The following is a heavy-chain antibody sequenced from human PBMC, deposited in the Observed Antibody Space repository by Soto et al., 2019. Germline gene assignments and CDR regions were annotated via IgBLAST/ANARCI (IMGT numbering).Heavy chain of an antibody. CDR2: INDTGNI. J-gene: IGHJ6*03. CDR3: ARGLILWFGELSRRGGYYYYMDV. D-gene: IGHD3-10*01. CDR1: GGSFSGYQ. V-gene: IGHV4-34*01. Sequence: QVQLQQWGAGLLKPSETLSLTCAVYGGSFSGYQWTWIRQTPGKGLEWIGEINDTGNINYNPSLKSRVTIFIDTPKKQISLKLTSVTAADTAVYSCARGLILWFGELSRRGGYYYYMDVWGKGTTVTVSS.